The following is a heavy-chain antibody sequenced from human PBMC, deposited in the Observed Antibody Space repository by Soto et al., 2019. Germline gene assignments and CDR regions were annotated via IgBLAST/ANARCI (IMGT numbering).Heavy chain of an antibody. CDR1: GFTFSSSD. CDR3: ANGAYYDFWSGPTEDY. V-gene: IGHV3-35*01. D-gene: IGHD3-3*01. J-gene: IGHJ4*02. Sequence: PGGSLRLSCAASGFTFSSSDMNWVRQAPGKGLEWVSGVSWNGSRTHYADSVKGRFIISRDNSKNTLYLQMNSLRAEDTAVYYCANGAYYDFWSGPTEDYWGQGTLVTVSS. CDR2: VSWNGSRT.